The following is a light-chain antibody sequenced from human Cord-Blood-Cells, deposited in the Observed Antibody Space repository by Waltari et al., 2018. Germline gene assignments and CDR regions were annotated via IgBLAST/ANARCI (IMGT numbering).Light chain of an antibody. Sequence: DIQMTQYPSTLSASVGDRVAITCRASQSISSWLAWYQQKPGKTPKLLIYKASSLESGVPSRFSGSGSGTEFTLTISSLQPDDFATYYCQQYNSYSQTCGQGTKVEIK. CDR1: QSISSW. CDR2: KAS. V-gene: IGKV1-5*03. J-gene: IGKJ1*01. CDR3: QQYNSYSQT.